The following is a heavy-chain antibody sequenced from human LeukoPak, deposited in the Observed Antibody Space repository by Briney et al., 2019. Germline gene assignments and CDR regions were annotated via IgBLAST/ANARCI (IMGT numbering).Heavy chain of an antibody. CDR3: ARVSAAGMEFHYGMDV. CDR1: GGLIRIYY. Sequence: SETLSLTCTVSGGLIRIYYWSWMRQPAGKGLEWIGNIHYSESTNFKPSLKSRVAIAVDTSKNQFYLSMRSVTAADTAVYYCARVSAAGMEFHYGMDVWGQGTTVFVSS. J-gene: IGHJ6*02. CDR2: IHYSEST. D-gene: IGHD6-13*01. V-gene: IGHV4-59*01.